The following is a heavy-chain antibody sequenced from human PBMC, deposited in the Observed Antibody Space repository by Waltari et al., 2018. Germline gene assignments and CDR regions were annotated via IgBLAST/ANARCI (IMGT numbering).Heavy chain of an antibody. V-gene: IGHV4-31*01. D-gene: IGHD3-22*01. J-gene: IGHJ4*02. CDR3: ARGLNYYDRSGFYGCDYYDY. CDR1: GSSTSSDYYY. CDR2: IYESGTT. Sequence: QMQLQESGPGLVKPSQTLSLTCTVPGSSTSSDYYYWNWIRHYPGKGLEWIGYIYESGTTYYNPSLKSQVSISVDTSKNQLSLNLSSVTAADTAVYYCARGLNYYDRSGFYGCDYYDYWGQGTLVTVSS.